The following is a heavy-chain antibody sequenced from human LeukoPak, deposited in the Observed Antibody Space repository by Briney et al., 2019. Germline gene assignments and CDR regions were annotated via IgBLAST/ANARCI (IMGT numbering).Heavy chain of an antibody. J-gene: IGHJ4*02. D-gene: IGHD3-16*02. CDR2: ISYDGGIK. CDR3: ASNPVGLIHPQN. Sequence: PGKSLRLSCAASGFIFSTYALHWVRQAPGRGLEWVAVISYDGGIKYFADSVKGRFTISRDNSKNTLHLQMNSLRTEDTAVYYCASNPVGLIHPQNWGQGTLVTVSS. CDR1: GFIFSTYA. V-gene: IGHV3-30*04.